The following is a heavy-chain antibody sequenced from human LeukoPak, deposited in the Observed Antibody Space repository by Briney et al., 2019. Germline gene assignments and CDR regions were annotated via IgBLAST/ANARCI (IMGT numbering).Heavy chain of an antibody. V-gene: IGHV1-69*13. CDR3: AREKHRHYGSGSDYPVY. CDR2: IIPIFGTA. Sequence: SVKVSCKASGGTFSSYAISWVRQAPGQGLEWMGGIIPIFGTANYAQKFQGRVTITADESTSTAYMELSSLRSEDTAVYYCAREKHRHYGSGSDYPVYWGQGTLVTVSS. J-gene: IGHJ4*02. D-gene: IGHD3-10*01. CDR1: GGTFSSYA.